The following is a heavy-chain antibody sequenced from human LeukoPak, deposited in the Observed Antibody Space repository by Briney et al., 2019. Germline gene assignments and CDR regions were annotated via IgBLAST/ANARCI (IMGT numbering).Heavy chain of an antibody. CDR3: ANLGLGELSDY. D-gene: IGHD3-16*02. CDR1: GFTFSSYG. Sequence: GRSLRLSCAASGFTFSSYGMHWVRQAPGKGLEWVAVISYDGSNKYYADSVKGRFTISRDNSKNTLYLQMNSLRAEDTAVYYCANLGLGELSDYSGQGTLVTVSS. CDR2: ISYDGSNK. J-gene: IGHJ4*02. V-gene: IGHV3-30*18.